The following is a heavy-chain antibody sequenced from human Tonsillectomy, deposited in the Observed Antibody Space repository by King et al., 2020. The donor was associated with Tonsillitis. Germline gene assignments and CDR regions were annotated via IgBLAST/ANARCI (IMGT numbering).Heavy chain of an antibody. D-gene: IGHD4-11*01. CDR1: GGSINSGGYH. Sequence: VPLQESGPGLLKPSQTLSLTCTVSGGSINSGGYHWSWIRQHPGKGLEWIGYMSYSGTTHYNPSLKSRLTISVDTSKNNFSLKVSSLTSADTAVYYCARARPDYSNFVGGWFDYWGQGTLVTVSS. V-gene: IGHV4-31*03. CDR3: ARARPDYSNFVGGWFDY. J-gene: IGHJ5*01. CDR2: MSYSGTT.